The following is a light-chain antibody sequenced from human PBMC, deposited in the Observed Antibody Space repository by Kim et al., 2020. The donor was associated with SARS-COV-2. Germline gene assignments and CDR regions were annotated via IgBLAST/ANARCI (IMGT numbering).Light chain of an antibody. Sequence: ASVGDRVTITCQASRDINNYLNWYQQKPGKAPKVLIYDTSNLETGVPSRFSGRGSGTDFSFTISSLQPEDIATYYCQQYENLPLTFGGGTKVEIK. V-gene: IGKV1-33*01. CDR2: DTS. J-gene: IGKJ4*01. CDR3: QQYENLPLT. CDR1: RDINNY.